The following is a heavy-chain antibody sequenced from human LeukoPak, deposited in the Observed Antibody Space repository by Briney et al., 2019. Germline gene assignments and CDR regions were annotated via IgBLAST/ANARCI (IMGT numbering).Heavy chain of an antibody. V-gene: IGHV1-18*04. J-gene: IGHJ4*02. CDR3: ARIAVAAYYFDY. CDR1: GYTFTSYG. CDR2: ISAYNGNP. D-gene: IGHD6-19*01. Sequence: GASVKVSCKASGYTFTSYGISWVRQAPGQGLEWMGWISAYNGNPKYAQKLQGRVTMTTDTSTSTAYMELRSPRSDDTAVYYCARIAVAAYYFDYWGQGTLVTVSS.